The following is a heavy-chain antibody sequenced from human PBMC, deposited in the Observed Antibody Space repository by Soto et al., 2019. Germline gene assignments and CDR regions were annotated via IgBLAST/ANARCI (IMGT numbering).Heavy chain of an antibody. Sequence: PSETLSLTCAVSCVSISSGGYSWSWIRQPPGKGLECIGYIYHSGSTYYSPSLKSRVTISVDRSKNQFSLKLSSVTAADTAMYYCARLFGYYYDSSGYYPDYWGQGTLVTVSS. J-gene: IGHJ4*02. V-gene: IGHV4-30-2*01. CDR3: ARLFGYYYDSSGYYPDY. CDR1: CVSISSGGYS. CDR2: IYHSGST. D-gene: IGHD3-22*01.